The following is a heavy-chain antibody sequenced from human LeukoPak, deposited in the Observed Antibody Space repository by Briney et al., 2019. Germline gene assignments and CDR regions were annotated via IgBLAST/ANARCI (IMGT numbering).Heavy chain of an antibody. CDR3: AKDMAAAGPIDY. D-gene: IGHD6-13*01. CDR1: GFTFSDYY. V-gene: IGHV3-11*01. J-gene: IGHJ4*02. CDR2: ISSSGSTI. Sequence: GGSLRVSCAASGFTFSDYYMSWIRQAPGNGLEWVSYISSSGSTIYYADSVKGRFTISRDNSKNTLYLQMNSLRAEDTAVYYCAKDMAAAGPIDYWGQGTLVTVSS.